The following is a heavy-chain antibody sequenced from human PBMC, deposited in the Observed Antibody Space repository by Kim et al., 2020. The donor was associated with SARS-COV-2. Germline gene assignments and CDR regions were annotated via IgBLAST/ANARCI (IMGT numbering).Heavy chain of an antibody. V-gene: IGHV3-30-3*01. D-gene: IGHD3-10*01. CDR2: ISYDGSNK. J-gene: IGHJ1*01. Sequence: GGSLRLSCAASGFTFSSYAMHWVRQAPGKGLEWVAVISYDGSNKYYADSVKGRFTISRDTSKNTLYLHMNSLRAEDTAVYYCARDLGPYGSGSYYGYWG. CDR3: ARDLGPYGSGSYYGY. CDR1: GFTFSSYA.